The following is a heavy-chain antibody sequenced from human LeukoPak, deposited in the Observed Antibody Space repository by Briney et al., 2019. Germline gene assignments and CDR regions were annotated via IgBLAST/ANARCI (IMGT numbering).Heavy chain of an antibody. D-gene: IGHD6-13*01. CDR3: ARVSSWGGAFDT. V-gene: IGHV3-13*01. J-gene: IGHJ3*02. CDR1: GFTFSSYD. CDR2: IGTAGDT. Sequence: GGSLRLSCAASGFTFSSYDMHWVRQATGKGLEWVSAIGTAGDTYYPGSVKGRFTISRENAKNSLYLQMNSLRAEDTAVYYCARVSSWGGAFDTWGQGTMVTVSS.